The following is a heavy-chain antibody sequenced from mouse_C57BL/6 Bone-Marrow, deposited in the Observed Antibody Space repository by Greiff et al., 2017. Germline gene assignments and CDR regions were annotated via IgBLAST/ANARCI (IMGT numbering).Heavy chain of an antibody. J-gene: IGHJ4*01. D-gene: IGHD2-2*01. CDR2: ISSGSSTI. CDR1: GFTFSDYG. V-gene: IGHV5-17*01. CDR3: ARRLRYAMDY. Sequence: EVKLVESGGGLVKPGGSLKLSCAASGFTFSDYGMHWVRQAPEKGLEWVAYISSGSSTIYYADTVKGRFTISRDNAKNTLFLQMTSLRSEDTAMYYCARRLRYAMDYGGQGTSVTVSS.